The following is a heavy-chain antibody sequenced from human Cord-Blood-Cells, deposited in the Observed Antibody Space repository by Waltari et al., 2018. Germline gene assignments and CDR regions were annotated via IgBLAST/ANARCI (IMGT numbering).Heavy chain of an antibody. CDR2: VNPNRGKT. Sequence: QVQLVQSGAEVKKPGASVKVSCKASGYTFTSYDINWVRQATGQGLEWMGWVNPNRGKTGYAQKFQGRVTITRNTAISTAYMELSSLRSEDTAVYYCARVGAAAGRTDAFDIWGQGTMVTVSS. CDR1: GYTFTSYD. CDR3: ARVGAAAGRTDAFDI. J-gene: IGHJ3*02. D-gene: IGHD6-13*01. V-gene: IGHV1-8*03.